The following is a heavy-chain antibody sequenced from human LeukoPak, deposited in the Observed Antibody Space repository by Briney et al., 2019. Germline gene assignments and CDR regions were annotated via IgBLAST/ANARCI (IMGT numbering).Heavy chain of an antibody. CDR1: GFAFSSYA. D-gene: IGHD6-19*01. Sequence: HPGGSLRLSCAASGFAFSSYAMSWVRQAPGKGLEWVSSITGSGVSTYYANSVKGRFTVSRDNSKNTLYLQMNSLRAEDTAVYYCAKREWGIAVAAPVAFDIWGQGTMVTVSS. CDR2: ITGSGVST. J-gene: IGHJ3*02. V-gene: IGHV3-23*01. CDR3: AKREWGIAVAAPVAFDI.